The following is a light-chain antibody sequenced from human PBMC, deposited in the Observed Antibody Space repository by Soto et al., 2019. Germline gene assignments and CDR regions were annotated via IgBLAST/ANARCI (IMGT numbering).Light chain of an antibody. J-gene: IGKJ2*01. Sequence: DIQMTQSPSSLSASVGDRVTITCRASQSISTSLNWYQQTPGNAPKLLIYAATALHSGVPSRFSGHGAGTDFTLTIDSLQPEDFSTYFGQEGYSTPHTFGQGTRLEIK. V-gene: IGKV1-39*01. CDR2: AAT. CDR1: QSISTS. CDR3: QEGYSTPHT.